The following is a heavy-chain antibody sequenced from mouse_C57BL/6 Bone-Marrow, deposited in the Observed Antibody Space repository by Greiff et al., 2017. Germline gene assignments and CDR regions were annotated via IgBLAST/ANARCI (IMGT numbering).Heavy chain of an antibody. CDR1: GYTFTSYC. J-gene: IGHJ4*01. D-gene: IGHD1-1*01. CDR2: IYIGNGYT. Sequence: EVKLQESGAELVRPGSSVKMSCKTSGYTFTSYCINWVKQRPGQGLEWIGYIYIGNGYTEYNEKFKGKATLTSDTSSSTAYMQLSSLTSEDSAIYFCAREDVDYYGSSYGGDYWGQGTSVTVSS. CDR3: AREDVDYYGSSYGGDY. V-gene: IGHV1-58*01.